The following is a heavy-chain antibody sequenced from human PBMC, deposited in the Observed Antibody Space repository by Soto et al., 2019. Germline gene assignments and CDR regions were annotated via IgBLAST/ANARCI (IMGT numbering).Heavy chain of an antibody. CDR2: IWYDGSNK. V-gene: IGHV3-33*01. CDR1: GFTFSSYG. Sequence: QVQLVESGRGVLQPGRSLRLSCAASGFTFSSYGMHWVRQAPGKGLEWVAVIWYDGSNKYYADSVKGRFTISRDNSKNTLYLQMNSLRAEDTAVYYCARDPSDYGDPGDYWGQGTLVTVSS. J-gene: IGHJ4*02. D-gene: IGHD4-17*01. CDR3: ARDPSDYGDPGDY.